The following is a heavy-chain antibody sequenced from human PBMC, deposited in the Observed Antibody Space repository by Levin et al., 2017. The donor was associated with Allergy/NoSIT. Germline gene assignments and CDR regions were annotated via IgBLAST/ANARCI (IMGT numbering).Heavy chain of an antibody. CDR3: ARAYIVVVPAANDYYYHGMDV. J-gene: IGHJ6*02. D-gene: IGHD2-2*01. CDR2: IIPILGIA. V-gene: IGHV1-69*04. Sequence: RGESLKISCKASGGTFSSYAISWVRQAPGQGLEWMGRIIPILGIANYAQKFQGRVTITADKSTSTAYMELSSLRSEDTAVYYCARAYIVVVPAANDYYYHGMDVWGQGTTVTVSS. CDR1: GGTFSSYA.